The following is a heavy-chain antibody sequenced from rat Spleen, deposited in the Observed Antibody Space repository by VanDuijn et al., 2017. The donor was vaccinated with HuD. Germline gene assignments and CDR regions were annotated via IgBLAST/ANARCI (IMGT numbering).Heavy chain of an antibody. J-gene: IGHJ2*01. D-gene: IGHD4-3*01. CDR2: ITNTGGST. CDR1: GFRFNKYW. V-gene: IGHV5-31*01. Sequence: EVQLVESGGGLVQPGRSLKLSCVASGFRFNKYWMTWVRQAPGKGLEWVASITNTGGSTYYPDSVKGRFTISRDNAKSTLYLQMNSLRSEDTATYYCTSIIRGTGDYWGQGVMVTVSS. CDR3: TSIIRGTGDY.